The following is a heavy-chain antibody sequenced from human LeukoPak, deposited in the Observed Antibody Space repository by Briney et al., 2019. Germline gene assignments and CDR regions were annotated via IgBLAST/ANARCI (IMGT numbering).Heavy chain of an antibody. CDR3: ARVDPTYYYDSSGYYDY. CDR1: GGPISSYY. CDR2: IYYSGST. D-gene: IGHD3-22*01. V-gene: IGHV4-59*08. J-gene: IGHJ4*02. Sequence: SETLSLTCTVSGGPISSYYWSWIRQPPGKGLEWIGYIYYSGSTNYNPSLKSRVTISVDTSKNQFSLKLSSVTAADTAVYYCARVDPTYYYDSSGYYDYWGQGTLVTVSS.